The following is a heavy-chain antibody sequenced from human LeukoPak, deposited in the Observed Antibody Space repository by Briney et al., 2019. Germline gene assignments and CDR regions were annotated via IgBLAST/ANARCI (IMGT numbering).Heavy chain of an antibody. CDR2: LYAGYDA. V-gene: IGHV3-66*01. CDR1: GFLVSRNH. J-gene: IGHJ3*02. CDR3: ARVGRWYNWNLKGAFDI. Sequence: GGSLRLSCAASGFLVSRNHMTWVRQAPGKGLEWVSVLYAGYDAYYAYYAASVKGRFTISRDDSKNSLYLQMNSLRAEDTAVYYCARVGRWYNWNLKGAFDIWGQGTMVTVSS. D-gene: IGHD1-20*01.